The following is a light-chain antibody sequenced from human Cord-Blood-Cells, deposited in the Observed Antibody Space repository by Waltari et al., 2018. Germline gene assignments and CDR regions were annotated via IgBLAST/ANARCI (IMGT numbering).Light chain of an antibody. Sequence: QSALAQPASVSGSPGPPITISCAGTSSDVGGYPYVSWYQQHPGKAPKLMIYDVSNRTSGVSNRFSGSKSGNTAALTSSGLQAEDEADAYCSSYTSSSTDVFGTGTKVTVL. CDR1: SSDVGGYPY. CDR3: SSYTSSSTDV. V-gene: IGLV2-14*03. CDR2: DVS. J-gene: IGLJ1*01.